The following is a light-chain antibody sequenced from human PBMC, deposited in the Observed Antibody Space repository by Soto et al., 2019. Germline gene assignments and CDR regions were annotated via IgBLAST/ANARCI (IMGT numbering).Light chain of an antibody. J-gene: IGKJ2*01. V-gene: IGKV3-20*01. Sequence: EGVLTQSPGTLYLSPGERATLSCRASQSVDRSYLAWYQQRPGQAPRLLIYGASSRATGIPDRFSGSGSGTDFTFTISTLEPEYFAVYFCQQYGSSPPMFTFGLGTKLEIK. CDR2: GAS. CDR3: QQYGSSPPMFT. CDR1: QSVDRSY.